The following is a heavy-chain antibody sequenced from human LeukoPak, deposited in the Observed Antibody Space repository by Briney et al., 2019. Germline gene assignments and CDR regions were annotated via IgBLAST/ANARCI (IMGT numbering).Heavy chain of an antibody. Sequence: GRSLRLSCAASGFTFTTYGMHWVRQAPGKGLEWVAFIYYDGSSIYYADYVKGRFTISRDISKNTLYLQMDSLRAEDTAIYYCARDWKTNSFDYWGQGTLVTVSS. CDR1: GFTFTTYG. CDR2: IYYDGSSI. V-gene: IGHV3-33*01. D-gene: IGHD1-1*01. CDR3: ARDWKTNSFDY. J-gene: IGHJ4*02.